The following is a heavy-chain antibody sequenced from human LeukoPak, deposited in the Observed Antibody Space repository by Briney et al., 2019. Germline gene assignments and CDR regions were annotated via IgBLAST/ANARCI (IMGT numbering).Heavy chain of an antibody. J-gene: IGHJ4*02. Sequence: PGGSLRLSCAASGFTFSSYAMHWVRQAPGKGLEWVAVISYDGSNKYYADSVKGRFTISRDNSKNTLYLQMNSLRAEDTAVYYCAKSSPVGATGAFDYWGQGTLVTVSS. CDR1: GFTFSSYA. CDR2: ISYDGSNK. D-gene: IGHD1-26*01. CDR3: AKSSPVGATGAFDY. V-gene: IGHV3-30-3*02.